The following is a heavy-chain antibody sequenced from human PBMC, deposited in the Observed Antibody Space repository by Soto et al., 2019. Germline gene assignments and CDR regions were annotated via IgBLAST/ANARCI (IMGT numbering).Heavy chain of an antibody. CDR3: AKGVSSSWLRDGFDI. CDR1: GITFDNYA. J-gene: IGHJ3*02. D-gene: IGHD6-19*01. CDR2: ISSNSGSI. V-gene: IGHV3-9*01. Sequence: EVQLVESGGGLVQPGRSLRLSCAASGITFDNYAMHWVRQAPGKGMEWVSGISSNSGSIGYADSVKGRFTISRDNAKKSLYLEMISLRAEDTALYYCAKGVSSSWLRDGFDIWGQGTMVTASS.